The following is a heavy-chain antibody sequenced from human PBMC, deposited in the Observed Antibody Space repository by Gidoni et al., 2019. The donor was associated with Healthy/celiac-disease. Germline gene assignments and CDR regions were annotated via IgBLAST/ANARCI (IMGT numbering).Heavy chain of an antibody. Sequence: EVQLVESGGGLVQPGGSLRLSCAASGFTFSSYSMNWVRQAPGKGLEWVSYISSSSSTIYYADSVKGRFTISRDNAKNSLYLQMNSLRAEDTAVYYCARGPSSEFDYWGQGTLVTVSS. CDR3: ARGPSSEFDY. D-gene: IGHD6-25*01. CDR1: GFTFSSYS. CDR2: ISSSSSTI. V-gene: IGHV3-48*01. J-gene: IGHJ4*02.